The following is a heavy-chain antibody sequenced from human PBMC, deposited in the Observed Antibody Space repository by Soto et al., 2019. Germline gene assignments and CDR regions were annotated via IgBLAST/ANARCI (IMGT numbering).Heavy chain of an antibody. V-gene: IGHV4-31*03. Sequence: QVQLQESGPGLVKPSQTLSLTCTVSGGSISSGGYYWSWIRQHPGKGMEWLGYIYYSGSTYYNPSRKSRVRISVDTSKNQLALKLSSVTAADTGVYYCARAVGGCDLWAYYGMDVWGQGTTVTVSS. CDR1: GGSISSGGYY. J-gene: IGHJ6*02. CDR2: IYYSGST. CDR3: ARAVGGCDLWAYYGMDV. D-gene: IGHD5-12*01.